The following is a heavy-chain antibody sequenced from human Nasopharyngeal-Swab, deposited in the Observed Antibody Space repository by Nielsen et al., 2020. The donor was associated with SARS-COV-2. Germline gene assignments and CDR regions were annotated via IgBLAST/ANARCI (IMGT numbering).Heavy chain of an antibody. CDR1: GFTFSTYD. CDR3: AKELTFGVVIENYYYGMDV. J-gene: IGHJ6*02. V-gene: IGHV3-23*01. Sequence: GESLKISCAASGFTFSTYDMSWVRQAPGKGLEWVSGISGSGESTHYADSVKGRFTISRDNSKNTLYLQMNSLRAEDTAVYYCAKELTFGVVIENYYYGMDVWGQGTTVTVSS. CDR2: ISGSGEST. D-gene: IGHD3-3*01.